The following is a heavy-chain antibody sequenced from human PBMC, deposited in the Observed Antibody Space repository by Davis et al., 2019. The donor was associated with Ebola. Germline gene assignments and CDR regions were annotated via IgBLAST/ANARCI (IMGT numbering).Heavy chain of an antibody. Sequence: AASVKVSCKASGYTFTGYYMHWVRQVPGQGLEWMGRINPNSGGTNYAQKLQGRVTMTRDTSTSTVYMELSSLRSEDTAVYYCAREEYSSSSLGYYYYYGMDVWGKGTTVTVSS. CDR2: INPNSGGT. CDR1: GYTFTGYY. CDR3: AREEYSSSSLGYYYYYGMDV. D-gene: IGHD6-6*01. V-gene: IGHV1-2*06. J-gene: IGHJ6*04.